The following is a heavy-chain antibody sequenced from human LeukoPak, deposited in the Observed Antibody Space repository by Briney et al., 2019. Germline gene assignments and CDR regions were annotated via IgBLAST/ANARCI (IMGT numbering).Heavy chain of an antibody. CDR1: GYTFTGYY. Sequence: ASVKVSCKASGYTFTGYYMHWVRQAPGQGLEWMGRINPNSGGTNYAQKFQGRVTMTRDTSISTAYMELSRLRSDDTAVYYCARAEYAGDGYNFDYWGQGTLVTVSS. D-gene: IGHD5-24*01. CDR3: ARAEYAGDGYNFDY. V-gene: IGHV1-2*06. J-gene: IGHJ4*02. CDR2: INPNSGGT.